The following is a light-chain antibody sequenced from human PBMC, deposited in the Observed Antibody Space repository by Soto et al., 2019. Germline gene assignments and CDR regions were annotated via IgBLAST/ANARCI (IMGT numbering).Light chain of an antibody. CDR1: SGDVGGYNY. J-gene: IGLJ2*01. CDR3: ASYAGSNPL. V-gene: IGLV2-8*01. CDR2: EVS. Sequence: QSALTQPPSASGSPGQSVTISCTGSSGDVGGYNYVSWYQHHPGKAPKLMIYEVSKRPSGVPDRFSGSKSGNTASLTVSGLQAEDEADYYCASYAGSNPLFGGGTKLTVL.